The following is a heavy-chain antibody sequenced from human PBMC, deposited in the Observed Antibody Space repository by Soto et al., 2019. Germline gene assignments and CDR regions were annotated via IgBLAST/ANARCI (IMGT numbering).Heavy chain of an antibody. CDR2: MNPNSGNT. CDR3: ARGRLLEWLLMGSRRNSYYMDV. Sequence: ASVKVSCKASGYTFTSYDINWVRQATGQGLEWMGWMNPNSGNTGYAQKFQGRVTMTRNTSISTAYMELSSLRSEDTAVYYCARGRLLEWLLMGSRRNSYYMDVWGKGTTVTVSS. J-gene: IGHJ6*03. CDR1: GYTFTSYD. V-gene: IGHV1-8*01. D-gene: IGHD3-3*01.